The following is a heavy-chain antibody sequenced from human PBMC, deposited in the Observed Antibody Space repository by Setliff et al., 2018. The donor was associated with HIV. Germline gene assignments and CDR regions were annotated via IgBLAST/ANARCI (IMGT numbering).Heavy chain of an antibody. CDR2: THYRSKRYH. CDR1: GDSFSNNNAA. CDR3: ARVHEAQYGYRFDY. J-gene: IGHJ4*02. D-gene: IGHD6-25*01. Sequence: PSQTLSLTCVISGDSFSNNNAAWNWSRQSPSRGLEWLGRTHYRSKRYHDYAASLKGRMNISSDTSRNQFSLQLNSVTPEDTAIYYCARVHEAQYGYRFDYWGQGILVTVSS. V-gene: IGHV6-1*01.